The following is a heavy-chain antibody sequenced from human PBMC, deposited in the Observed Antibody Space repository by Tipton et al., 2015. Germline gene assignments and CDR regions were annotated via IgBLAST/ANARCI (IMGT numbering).Heavy chain of an antibody. Sequence: GLVKPSETLSLTCTVSGGPVNSANYYWSWIRQPPGKGLEWIGYISYSGSTHYNPSLKSRVAISVDTSKNQFSLKLSSVTAADTAVYYCARQSGESSGWPSAFDIWGQGTMVTVSS. V-gene: IGHV4-61*01. CDR1: GGPVNSANYY. CDR2: ISYSGST. J-gene: IGHJ3*02. D-gene: IGHD6-19*01. CDR3: ARQSGESSGWPSAFDI.